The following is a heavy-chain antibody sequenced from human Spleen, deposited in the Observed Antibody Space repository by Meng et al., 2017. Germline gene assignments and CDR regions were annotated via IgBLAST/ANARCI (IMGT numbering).Heavy chain of an antibody. D-gene: IGHD4-17*01. V-gene: IGHV2-5*02. Sequence: TLNVSGPTLVKPTQTLTLTCTFSGFSLSTSGVGVGWIRQPPGKALEWLALIYWDDDKRYSPSLKSRLTITKYTSKNQVVLTMTNMDPVDTATYYCAHRNTCTVCFDYWGQGTLVTVSS. CDR3: AHRNTCTVCFDY. CDR2: IYWDDDK. CDR1: GFSLSTSGVG. J-gene: IGHJ4*02.